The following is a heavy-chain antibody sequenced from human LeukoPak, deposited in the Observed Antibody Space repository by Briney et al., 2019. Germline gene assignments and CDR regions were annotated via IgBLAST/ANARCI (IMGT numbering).Heavy chain of an antibody. Sequence: ASVKVSCKTSGYTFTSYGISWVRQAPGQGLEWMGWIDPKSGDTDYAQKFQGRVTMTRDTPISTAHMELSRLKSDDTAIYYCAREGGQYFYGSGEARFDYWGQGTLVTVSS. D-gene: IGHD3-10*01. CDR1: GYTFTSYG. V-gene: IGHV1-2*02. J-gene: IGHJ4*02. CDR3: AREGGQYFYGSGEARFDY. CDR2: IDPKSGDT.